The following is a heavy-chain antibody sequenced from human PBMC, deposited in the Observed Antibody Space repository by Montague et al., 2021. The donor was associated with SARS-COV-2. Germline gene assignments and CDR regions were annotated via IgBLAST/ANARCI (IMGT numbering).Heavy chain of an antibody. V-gene: IGHV4-61*10. CDR1: GGAINSGDFY. CDR2: IYVTGST. J-gene: IGHJ2*01. Sequence: SETLSLTCTVSGGAINSGDFYWSWIRQPAGKGLEWIGRIYVTGSTRYSPSLESRVTMSIDTAKGQFSPRLSSVTAADTAVYYCAREYRIELWQTNWYFGLWGRGTLVTVSS. CDR3: AREYRIELWQTNWYFGL. D-gene: IGHD3-16*01.